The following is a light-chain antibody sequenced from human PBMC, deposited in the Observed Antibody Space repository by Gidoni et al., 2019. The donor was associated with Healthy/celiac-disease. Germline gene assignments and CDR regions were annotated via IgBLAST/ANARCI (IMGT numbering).Light chain of an antibody. CDR2: AAS. V-gene: IGKV1-8*01. CDR1: QGISSY. CDR3: QQYYSYPPTT. Sequence: AIRMTQSPSSFSASTGDRVTITCRASQGISSYLAWYQQKPGKAPKLLIYAASTLQSGVPSRLSGSGSGTDFTLTISCLQSEDFATYYCQQYYSYPPTTFGQGTKVEIK. J-gene: IGKJ1*01.